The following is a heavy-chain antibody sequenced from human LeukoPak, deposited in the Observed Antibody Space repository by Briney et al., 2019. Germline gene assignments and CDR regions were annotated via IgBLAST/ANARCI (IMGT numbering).Heavy chain of an antibody. D-gene: IGHD4-17*01. J-gene: IGHJ4*02. V-gene: IGHV3-30*03. CDR3: ARGKYGDQYYFDY. Sequence: GRSLRLSCAASGFTFSNYGMHWVRQAPGKGLEWVTLISYDGSNKYYADSVKGRFTISRDNSKNTLYLQMNSLRAEDTAVYYCARGKYGDQYYFDYWGQGTLVTVSS. CDR1: GFTFSNYG. CDR2: ISYDGSNK.